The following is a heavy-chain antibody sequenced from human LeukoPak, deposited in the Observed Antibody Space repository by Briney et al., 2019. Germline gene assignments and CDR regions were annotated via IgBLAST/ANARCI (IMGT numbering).Heavy chain of an antibody. CDR3: AKAPLGQWLLFDY. V-gene: IGHV3-53*05. CDR2: IYSGGST. CDR1: GFTVSSNY. Sequence: PGGSLRLSCAVSGFTVSSNYMSWVRQAPGKELEWVSVIYSGGSTYYADSVKGRFTISRDNAKNSLYLQMNSLRAEDTALYYCAKAPLGQWLLFDYWGQGTLVTVSS. J-gene: IGHJ4*02. D-gene: IGHD6-19*01.